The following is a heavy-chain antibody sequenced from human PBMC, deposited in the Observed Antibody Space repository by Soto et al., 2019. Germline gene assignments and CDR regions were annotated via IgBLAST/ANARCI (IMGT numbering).Heavy chain of an antibody. CDR2: IYYSGST. Sequence: SETLSLTCTVSGGSISSYYWSWIRQPPGKGLEWIGYIYYSGSTNYNPSLKSRVTISVDTSKNQFSLKLSSVTAADTAVYYCARTIFGVYMDVWGKGTTVTVSS. J-gene: IGHJ6*03. CDR1: GGSISSYY. CDR3: ARTIFGVYMDV. V-gene: IGHV4-59*01. D-gene: IGHD3-3*01.